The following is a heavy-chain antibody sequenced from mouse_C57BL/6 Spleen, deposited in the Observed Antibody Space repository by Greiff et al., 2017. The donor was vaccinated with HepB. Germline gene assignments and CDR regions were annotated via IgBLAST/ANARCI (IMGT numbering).Heavy chain of an antibody. Sequence: DVMLVESGGGLVKPGGSLKLSCAASGFTFSSYAMSWVRQTPEKRLEWVATISDGGSYTYYPDNVKGRFTITRDNAKNNLYLPMSHLKSEGTAMYYCARDRRIGYSFDYWGQGTTLTVSS. V-gene: IGHV5-4*01. CDR2: ISDGGSYT. J-gene: IGHJ2*01. CDR1: GFTFSSYA. CDR3: ARDRRIGYSFDY.